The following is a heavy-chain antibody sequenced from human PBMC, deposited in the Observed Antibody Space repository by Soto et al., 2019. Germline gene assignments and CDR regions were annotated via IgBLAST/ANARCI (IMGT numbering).Heavy chain of an antibody. Sequence: GESLKISCKHSGVNFPTFWIGWVRQMPGKGLEWMGIIYPGDSDTRYSPSFQGQVTISADKSTSTAYLQWSSLKASDTAMYYCASRYDTTMPRGVILIDWAYWAQGTLVTLSS. D-gene: IGHD3-10*01. CDR3: ASRYDTTMPRGVILIDWAY. CDR1: GVNFPTFW. CDR2: IYPGDSDT. J-gene: IGHJ4*02. V-gene: IGHV5-51*01.